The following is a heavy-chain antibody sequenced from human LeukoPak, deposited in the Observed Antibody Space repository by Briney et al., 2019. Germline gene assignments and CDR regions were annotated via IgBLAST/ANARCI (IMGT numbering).Heavy chain of an antibody. J-gene: IGHJ6*02. V-gene: IGHV3-66*04. Sequence: PGGSLRLSCAASGLSVSSNYMSWVRQAPGKGVEWVSVIYRGGNTYYADSVKGRFTISRDNSKNTLYLQMNTLRAEDTAVYYCARQMTTVTTGVYYYYGVDVWGQGTTVTVSS. CDR3: ARQMTTVTTGVYYYYGVDV. CDR1: GLSVSSNY. D-gene: IGHD4-17*01. CDR2: IYRGGNT.